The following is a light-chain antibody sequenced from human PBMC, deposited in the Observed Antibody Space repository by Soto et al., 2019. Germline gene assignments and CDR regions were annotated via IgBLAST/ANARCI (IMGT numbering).Light chain of an antibody. CDR2: DAS. CDR1: QGVSSY. V-gene: IGKV3-11*01. J-gene: IGKJ4*01. CDR3: QQRSNWPPLT. Sequence: EFVLTKSPATLSLSPLESATLSCRASQGVSSYLAWYQPKPGQAPRLLIYDASNRATGIPARFSGSGSGTDLTLNISSLEPEDFAVYYCQQRSNWPPLTFGGGTKVDIK.